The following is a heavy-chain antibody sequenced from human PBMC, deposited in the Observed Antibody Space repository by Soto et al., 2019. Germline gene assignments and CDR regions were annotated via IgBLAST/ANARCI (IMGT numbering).Heavy chain of an antibody. J-gene: IGHJ4*02. Sequence: GGSLRLSCAASGFIFENFGMSWVRQAPGKGLEWVAVISYDGSNKYYADSVKGRFTISRDNSKNTLYLQMNSLRAEDTAVYYCAKDSITIFGVVIKCGYWGQGTLVTVSS. CDR2: ISYDGSNK. D-gene: IGHD3-3*01. V-gene: IGHV3-30*18. CDR1: GFIFENFG. CDR3: AKDSITIFGVVIKCGY.